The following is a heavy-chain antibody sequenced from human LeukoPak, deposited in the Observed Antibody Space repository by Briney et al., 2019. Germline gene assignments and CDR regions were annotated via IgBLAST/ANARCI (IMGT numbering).Heavy chain of an antibody. D-gene: IGHD6-13*01. J-gene: IGHJ4*02. V-gene: IGHV1-24*01. Sequence: APVKVSCKVSGYTLTELSMHWVRQAPGKGLEWMGGFDPEDGETIYAQKFQGRVTMTEDTSTDTAYMELSSLRSEDTAVYYCATVTAAGTGSGLYFDYWGQGTLVTVSS. CDR3: ATVTAAGTGSGLYFDY. CDR2: FDPEDGET. CDR1: GYTLTELS.